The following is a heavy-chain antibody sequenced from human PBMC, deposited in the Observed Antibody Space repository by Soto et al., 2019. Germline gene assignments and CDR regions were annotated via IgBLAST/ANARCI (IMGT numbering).Heavy chain of an antibody. CDR1: GGSFSGYY. D-gene: IGHD3-10*01. CDR2: INHSGST. V-gene: IGHV4-34*01. CDR3: ARDRAVLLWFGEYQNFDY. Sequence: PSETLSLTCAVYGGSFSGYYWSWIRQPPGKGLEWIGEINHSGSTNYNPSLKSRVTISVDTSKNQFSLKLSSVTAADTAVYYCARDRAVLLWFGEYQNFDYRGQGTLVTVSS. J-gene: IGHJ4*02.